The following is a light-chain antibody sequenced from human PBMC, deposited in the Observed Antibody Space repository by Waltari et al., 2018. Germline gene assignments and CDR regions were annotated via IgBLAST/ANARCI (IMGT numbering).Light chain of an antibody. Sequence: SYVLTQPPSVSVAPGKTASITCGGNNIESKSLHWYQQKPGQAPILVISYDSDRPSGIPERFSGSNSGNTATLTISRVEAGDEADYYRQVWDANTDPGVFGTGTEVTVL. CDR3: QVWDANTDPGV. J-gene: IGLJ1*01. V-gene: IGLV3-21*04. CDR2: YDS. CDR1: NIESKS.